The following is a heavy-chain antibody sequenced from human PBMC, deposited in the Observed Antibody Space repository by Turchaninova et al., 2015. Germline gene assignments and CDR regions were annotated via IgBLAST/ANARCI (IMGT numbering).Heavy chain of an antibody. D-gene: IGHD2-2*03. V-gene: IGHV3-23*01. CDR3: AKGLGLLDV. Sequence: EVPMFESWGGLVQAGGSLGLSCAASGFTFSRDAMNWVRQAPGEGLEWVSVISNSGGSTYYADSVKGRFTISRDNSKNTLYLQMNSLRAEDTAVYYCAKGLGLLDVWGKGTTVTVSS. CDR2: ISNSGGST. J-gene: IGHJ6*04. CDR1: GFTFSRDA.